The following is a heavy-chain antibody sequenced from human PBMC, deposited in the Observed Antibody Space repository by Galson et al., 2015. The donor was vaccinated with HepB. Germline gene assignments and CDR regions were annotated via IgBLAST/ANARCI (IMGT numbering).Heavy chain of an antibody. V-gene: IGHV3-49*03. CDR3: TRVTWHQLLLLQH. Sequence: SLRLSCAASGFTFGDYAVSWFRQAPGKGLEWVGFIRSKAYGGTTEYAASMKGRFTISRDDSKSIAYLQMNSLKTEDTAVYYCTRVTWHQLLLLQHWGQGTLVTVSS. J-gene: IGHJ1*01. D-gene: IGHD2-2*01. CDR2: IRSKAYGGTT. CDR1: GFTFGDYA.